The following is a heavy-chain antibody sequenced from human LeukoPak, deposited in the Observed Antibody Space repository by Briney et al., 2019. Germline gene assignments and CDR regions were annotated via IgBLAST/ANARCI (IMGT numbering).Heavy chain of an antibody. Sequence: PGGSLRLSCAASGFTFSNNWMHWVRQAPGKGLVWVSRINSDGSSTNYADSVKGRFTISRDNAKNTLYLQMNNLRAEDTAVYYCARDRGYAFDIWGQGTMVTVSS. CDR2: INSDGSST. CDR3: ARDRGYAFDI. D-gene: IGHD5-12*01. V-gene: IGHV3-74*01. J-gene: IGHJ3*02. CDR1: GFTFSNNW.